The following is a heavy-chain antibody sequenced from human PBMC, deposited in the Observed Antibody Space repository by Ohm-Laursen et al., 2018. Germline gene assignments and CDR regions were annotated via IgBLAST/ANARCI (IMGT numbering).Heavy chain of an antibody. V-gene: IGHV3-53*01. CDR2: LYSGGST. Sequence: SLRLSCAASGFTFSDYHMRWIRQAPGKGLEWVSVLYSGGSTYYADSVKGRFTISRDNSKNTLYLQMNSLRAEDTAVYYCARGYGKLDYWGQGTLVTVSS. CDR1: GFTFSDYH. D-gene: IGHD3-16*01. J-gene: IGHJ4*02. CDR3: ARGYGKLDY.